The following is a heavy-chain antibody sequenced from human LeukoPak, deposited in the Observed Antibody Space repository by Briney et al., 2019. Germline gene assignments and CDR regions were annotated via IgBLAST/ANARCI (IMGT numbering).Heavy chain of an antibody. CDR1: GGSFSSYY. Sequence: SETLSLTCAVYGGSFSSYYWSWIRQSPGKGLEWIGKINHSGSTNYNPSLKSRVTISVDTSKNQFSLKLSSVTAADTAVYYCARRLGRKFGERFYYYHYMDVWGKGTTVTISS. D-gene: IGHD3-10*01. CDR3: ARRLGRKFGERFYYYHYMDV. J-gene: IGHJ6*03. CDR2: INHSGST. V-gene: IGHV4-34*01.